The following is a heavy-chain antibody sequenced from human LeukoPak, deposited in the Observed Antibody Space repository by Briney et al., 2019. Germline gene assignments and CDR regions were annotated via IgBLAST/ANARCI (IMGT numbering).Heavy chain of an antibody. V-gene: IGHV4-31*03. D-gene: IGHD5-12*01. J-gene: IGHJ4*02. CDR2: IYYSGST. CDR1: GGSISSVGYY. Sequence: TSETLSLTCTVSGGSISSVGYYWSWLRQHPVNGLEWIGYIYYSGSTYYNPSLKSRVTISVDTSKNQFSLKLSSVTAADTAVYYCARAGGQWLRALDYWGQGTLVTVSS. CDR3: ARAGGQWLRALDY.